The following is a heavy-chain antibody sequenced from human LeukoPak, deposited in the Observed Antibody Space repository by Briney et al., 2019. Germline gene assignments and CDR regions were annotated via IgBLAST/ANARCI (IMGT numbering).Heavy chain of an antibody. D-gene: IGHD1-1*01. Sequence: GGSLRLSCAASGFTFSSYSMNWVRQAPGKGLEWVSSISSSSSYIYYADSVKGRFTISRDNAKNSLYLQMNSLRAEDTAVYYCARMRIRHAFDIWGQGTMVTVSS. V-gene: IGHV3-21*01. CDR1: GFTFSSYS. CDR3: ARMRIRHAFDI. CDR2: ISSSSSYI. J-gene: IGHJ3*02.